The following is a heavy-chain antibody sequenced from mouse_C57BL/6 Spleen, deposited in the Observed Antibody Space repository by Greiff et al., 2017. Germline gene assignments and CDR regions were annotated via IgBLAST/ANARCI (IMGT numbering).Heavy chain of an antibody. V-gene: IGHV1-55*01. Sequence: QVQLKQPGAELVKPGASVKMSCKASGYTFTSYWITWVKQRPGQGLEWIGDIYPGSGSTNYNEKFKSKATLTVDTSSSTAYMQLSSLTSEDSAVYYCARGALYGNCFAYWGQGTLVTVSA. CDR3: ARGALYGNCFAY. J-gene: IGHJ3*01. D-gene: IGHD2-1*01. CDR2: IYPGSGST. CDR1: GYTFTSYW.